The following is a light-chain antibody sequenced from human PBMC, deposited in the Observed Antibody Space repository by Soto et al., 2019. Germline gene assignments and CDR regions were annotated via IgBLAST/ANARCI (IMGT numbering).Light chain of an antibody. CDR2: EVT. Sequence: QSALTQPASVSGSPGQSITISCTGTSNDVGGHKYVSWYQQHPGKAPKLIIYEVTNRPSGVSDRFSGSKSGNTASLTISGLRADDEADYYCSSYTIRSTVVFGGGTKLTVL. CDR3: SSYTIRSTVV. J-gene: IGLJ2*01. CDR1: SNDVGGHKY. V-gene: IGLV2-14*01.